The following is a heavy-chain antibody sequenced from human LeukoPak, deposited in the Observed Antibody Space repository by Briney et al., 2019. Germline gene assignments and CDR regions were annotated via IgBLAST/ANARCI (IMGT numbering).Heavy chain of an antibody. Sequence: GGSLRLSCAASGFTFGSYEMSWVRQAPGKGLEWVGLIRDSGEAFYADFARGRFAISRDESENTLYLQMNSLRVEDTAVYFCARDRAANQDWVEFDPWGQGTPVIVSS. CDR2: IRDSGEA. V-gene: IGHV3-66*03. J-gene: IGHJ5*02. D-gene: IGHD3/OR15-3a*01. CDR1: GFTFGSYE. CDR3: ARDRAANQDWVEFDP.